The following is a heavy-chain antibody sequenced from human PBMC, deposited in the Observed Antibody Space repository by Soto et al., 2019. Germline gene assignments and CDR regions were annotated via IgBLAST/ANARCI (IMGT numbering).Heavy chain of an antibody. CDR1: GFTFSSYA. J-gene: IGHJ6*02. D-gene: IGHD3-22*01. CDR2: ISSNGGST. CDR3: VKEANDGYFHYYYGMDV. V-gene: IGHV3-64D*06. Sequence: PGGSLRLSCSASGFTFSSYAMRWVRQAPGKGLEYVSAISSNGGSTYYADSVKGRFTISRDNSKNTLYLQMSSLRAEDTAVYYCVKEANDGYFHYYYGMDVWGQGTTVTVSS.